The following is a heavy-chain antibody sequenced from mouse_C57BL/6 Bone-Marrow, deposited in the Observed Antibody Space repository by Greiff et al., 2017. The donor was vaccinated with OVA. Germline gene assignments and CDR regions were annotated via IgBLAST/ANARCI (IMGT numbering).Heavy chain of an antibody. CDR3: AQLLRYWYFDV. Sequence: VQLQQSGPELVKPGASVKISCKASGYTFTDYYMNWVKQSHGKSLEWIGDINPNNGGTSYNQKFKGKATLTVDKSSSTAYMELRSLTSEDSAVYYCAQLLRYWYFDVWGTGTTVTVSS. CDR2: INPNNGGT. CDR1: GYTFTDYY. V-gene: IGHV1-26*01. D-gene: IGHD1-1*01. J-gene: IGHJ1*03.